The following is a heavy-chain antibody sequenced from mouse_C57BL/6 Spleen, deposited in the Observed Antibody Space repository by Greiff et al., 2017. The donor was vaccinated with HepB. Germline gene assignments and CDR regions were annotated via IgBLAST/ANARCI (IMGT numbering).Heavy chain of an antibody. CDR1: GYAFSSSW. D-gene: IGHD1-1*01. V-gene: IGHV1-82*01. J-gene: IGHJ4*01. CDR2: IYPGDGDT. CDR3: ARSYYGSSYEYYAMDY. Sequence: VQLQQSGPELVKPGASVKISCKASGYAFSSSWMNWVKQRPGKGLEWIGRIYPGDGDTNYNGKFKGKATLTADKSSSTAYMQLSSLTSEDSAVYFCARSYYGSSYEYYAMDYWGQGTSVTVSS.